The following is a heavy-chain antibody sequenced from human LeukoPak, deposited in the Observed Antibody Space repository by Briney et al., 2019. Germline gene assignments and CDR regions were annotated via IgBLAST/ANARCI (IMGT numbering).Heavy chain of an antibody. Sequence: PGGSLRLSCAASGFTVGTNYMSWVRQAPGKGLEWVSLIYSGSSTYYANSVKGRFTISRDDSKNTAYLQMISLKTEDTAVYYCTEPDFDYWGQGTLVTVSS. J-gene: IGHJ4*02. CDR3: TEPDFDY. CDR2: IYSGSST. CDR1: GFTVGTNY. V-gene: IGHV3-53*01.